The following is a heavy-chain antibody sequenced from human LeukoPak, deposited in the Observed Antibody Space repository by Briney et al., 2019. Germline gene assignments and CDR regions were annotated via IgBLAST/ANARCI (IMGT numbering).Heavy chain of an antibody. J-gene: IGHJ4*02. CDR3: GRGGSSGVDY. D-gene: IGHD2-15*01. Sequence: DWMGWIRTDNGDTKYSQKFQGRVTLTRDTSASTVYVELNSLRSEDTAVYYCGRGGSSGVDYWGQGTLVTVSS. V-gene: IGHV1-3*04. CDR2: IRTDNGDT.